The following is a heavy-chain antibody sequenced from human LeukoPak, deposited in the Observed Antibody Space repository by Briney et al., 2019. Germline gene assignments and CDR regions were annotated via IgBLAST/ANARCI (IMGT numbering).Heavy chain of an antibody. CDR2: ISSDGYTM. Sequence: GGSLRLSRAASGFTFSSYEMNWVRQAPGKGLEWVSYISSDGYTMYYADSVKGRFTISRDNAKNSLSLQMNSLRAEDTAVYYCARGRHSSGWGEGTLVTVSS. D-gene: IGHD6-19*01. V-gene: IGHV3-48*03. CDR1: GFTFSSYE. J-gene: IGHJ4*02. CDR3: ARGRHSSG.